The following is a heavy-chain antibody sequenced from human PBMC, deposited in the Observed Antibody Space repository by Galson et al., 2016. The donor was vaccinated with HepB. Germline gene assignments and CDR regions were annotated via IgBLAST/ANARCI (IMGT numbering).Heavy chain of an antibody. CDR1: GFTFRLYA. CDR3: AKFHYVTTINTHFDC. Sequence: SLRLSCATSGFTFRLYAMTWVRQAPGKGLEWVSAIASAGVTYYADSVKGRFTISRDNSNNTLFLQMNSLRVEDTAVYYCAKFHYVTTINTHFDCGGQGTLVTVSS. D-gene: IGHD4-11*01. J-gene: IGHJ4*02. V-gene: IGHV3-23*01. CDR2: IASAGVT.